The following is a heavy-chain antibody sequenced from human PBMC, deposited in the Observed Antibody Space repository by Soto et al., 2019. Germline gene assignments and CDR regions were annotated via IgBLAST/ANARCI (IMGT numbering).Heavy chain of an antibody. CDR1: GYTFTSYY. CDR3: AREGYCSSTSCYGMDV. Sequence: ASVKVSCKASGYTFTSYYMHWVRQAPGQGLEWMGITNPSGGNTSYAQKFQGRVTMTRDTSTSTVYMELSSLRSEDTAVYYCAREGYCSSTSCYGMDVWGQGTTVTVSS. V-gene: IGHV1-46*01. CDR2: TNPSGGNT. J-gene: IGHJ6*02. D-gene: IGHD2-2*01.